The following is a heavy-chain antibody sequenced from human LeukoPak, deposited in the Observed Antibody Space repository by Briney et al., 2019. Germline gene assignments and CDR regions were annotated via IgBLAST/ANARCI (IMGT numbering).Heavy chain of an antibody. CDR2: ISSSSSYI. J-gene: IGHJ3*02. CDR1: GFTFSSYS. Sequence: PGGSLRLSCAASGFTFSSYSMNWVRQAPGKGLEWVSSISSSSSYIYYADSVKGRFTISRDNAKNSLYLQMNSLRAEDTAVYYCARDPIYYYDSSGYGPSDAFDIWGQGTMVTASS. V-gene: IGHV3-21*01. CDR3: ARDPIYYYDSSGYGPSDAFDI. D-gene: IGHD3-22*01.